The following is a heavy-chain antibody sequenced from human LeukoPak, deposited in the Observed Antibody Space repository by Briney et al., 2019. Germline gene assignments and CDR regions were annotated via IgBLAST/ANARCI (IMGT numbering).Heavy chain of an antibody. J-gene: IGHJ4*02. V-gene: IGHV4-34*01. CDR1: GGSFSGYY. D-gene: IGHD6-19*01. CDR2: INHSGST. Sequence: KPSGTLSLTCAVYGGSFSGYYWSWIRQPPGKGLEWIGEINHSGSTNYNPSLKSRVTISVDTSKNQFSLKLSSVTAADTAVYYCARGLDVVAVAGLYYFDYWGQGTLVTVSS. CDR3: ARGLDVVAVAGLYYFDY.